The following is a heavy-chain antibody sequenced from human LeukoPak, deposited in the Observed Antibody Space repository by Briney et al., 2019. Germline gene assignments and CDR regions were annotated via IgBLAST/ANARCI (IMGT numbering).Heavy chain of an antibody. D-gene: IGHD2-21*02. CDR3: ARGHHVVVATATWASDAFDL. CDR2: IYPGDSDS. V-gene: IGHV5-51*01. CDR1: GYSFTSYW. Sequence: GESLKISCKGSGYSFTSYWIGWVRQMPGKGLEWMGIIYPGDSDSRQSPSLRGQVTISADKSINTAYLQWNSLKASDTAMYYCARGHHVVVATATWASDAFDLWGQGTTVTVSS. J-gene: IGHJ3*01.